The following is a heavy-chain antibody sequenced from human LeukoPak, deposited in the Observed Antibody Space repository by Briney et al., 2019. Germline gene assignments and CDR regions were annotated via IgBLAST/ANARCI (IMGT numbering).Heavy chain of an antibody. CDR2: IKQDGSEK. D-gene: IGHD1-1*01. CDR1: GFTFSSYW. V-gene: IGHV3-7*01. CDR3: ARDHLPQITGTDTFDY. Sequence: GGSLRLSCAASGFTFSSYWMSWVRQAPGKGLEWVANIKQDGSEKYYVDSVKGRFTISRDNAKNSLYLQMNSLRAEDTAVYYCARDHLPQITGTDTFDYWGQGTLVTVSS. J-gene: IGHJ4*02.